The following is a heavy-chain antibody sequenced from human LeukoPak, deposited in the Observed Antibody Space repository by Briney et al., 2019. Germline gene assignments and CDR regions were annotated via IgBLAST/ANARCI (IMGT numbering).Heavy chain of an antibody. CDR1: GFTVSSNY. Sequence: PGGSLRLSCAASGFTVSSNYMNWVRQAPGKGLEWVSGINCNGDSTGYADSVKGRFIISRDNAKNSLSLQMSGLRAEDTAFYYCAREVATVDYYYYMDVWGKGATVTVSS. V-gene: IGHV3-20*04. CDR3: AREVATVDYYYYMDV. D-gene: IGHD5-12*01. J-gene: IGHJ6*03. CDR2: INCNGDST.